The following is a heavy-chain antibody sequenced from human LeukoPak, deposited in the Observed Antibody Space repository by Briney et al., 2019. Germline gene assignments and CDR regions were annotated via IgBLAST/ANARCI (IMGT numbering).Heavy chain of an antibody. CDR3: AKGPGYFEP. J-gene: IGHJ4*02. CDR2: ISSSGGVT. CDR1: GFTFSSYA. D-gene: IGHD3-9*01. Sequence: GGSLRLSCAASGFTFSSYAMSWVRQAPGKGLEWVSAISSSGGVTYYADSVKGRFTISRGNSKNTLYLQMNSLRVDDTAVYYCAKGPGYFEPWGQGTLVTVSS. V-gene: IGHV3-23*01.